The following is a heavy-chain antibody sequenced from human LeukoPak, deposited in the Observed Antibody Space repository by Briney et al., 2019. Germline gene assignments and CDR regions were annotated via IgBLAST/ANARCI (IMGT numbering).Heavy chain of an antibody. CDR2: IYHSGST. CDR3: ARSGIAAPCYYYMDV. Sequence: SETLSLTCAVSGYSISSGYYWGWIRQPPGKGLDWIGSIYHSGSTYYNPSLKSRVTISVDTSKNQFSLKLSSVTAADTAVYYCARSGIAAPCYYYMDVWGKGTTVTVSS. CDR1: GYSISSGYY. D-gene: IGHD6-6*01. J-gene: IGHJ6*03. V-gene: IGHV4-38-2*01.